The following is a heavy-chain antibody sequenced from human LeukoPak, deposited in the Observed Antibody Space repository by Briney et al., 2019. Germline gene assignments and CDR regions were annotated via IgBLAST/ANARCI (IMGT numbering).Heavy chain of an antibody. J-gene: IGHJ4*02. CDR3: AKDRGYGSGSYIFDC. V-gene: IGHV3-23*01. D-gene: IGHD3-10*01. Sequence: GGSLRLSCAASGFTFRNHAMSWVRQAPGKGLEWVSGITGSGVSTYYADSVKGRFTISRDNSKNTLYLQMNSLRAEDTAVYYCAKDRGYGSGSYIFDCWGQGTLVTVSS. CDR1: GFTFRNHA. CDR2: ITGSGVST.